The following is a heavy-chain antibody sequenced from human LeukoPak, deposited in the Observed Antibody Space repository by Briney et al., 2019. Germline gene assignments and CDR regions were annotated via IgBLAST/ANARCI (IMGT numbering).Heavy chain of an antibody. Sequence: SETLSLTCTVSGGSISSYYWSWIRQPPGKGLEWIGYMYYSGTIKYNPSLKSRVTISVDTPKNQFSLKLSSVTAADTAMYYCARAWATDYFDYWGQGTLVTVSS. J-gene: IGHJ4*02. CDR2: MYYSGTI. CDR3: ARAWATDYFDY. V-gene: IGHV4-59*01. CDR1: GGSISSYY.